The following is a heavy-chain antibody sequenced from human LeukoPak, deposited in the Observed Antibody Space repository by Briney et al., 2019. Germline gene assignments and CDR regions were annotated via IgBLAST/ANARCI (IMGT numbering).Heavy chain of an antibody. CDR2: IYYSGST. CDR3: ARQGIGGYCSSTSCYSRDY. CDR1: GDSISSSSYY. D-gene: IGHD2-2*02. V-gene: IGHV4-39*01. J-gene: IGHJ4*02. Sequence: SETLSLTCTVSGDSISSSSYYWGWIRQPPGKGLEWIGSIYYSGSTYYNPSLKSRVTISVDTSKNQFSLKLSSVTAADTAVYYCARQGIGGYCSSTSCYSRDYWGQGTLVTVSS.